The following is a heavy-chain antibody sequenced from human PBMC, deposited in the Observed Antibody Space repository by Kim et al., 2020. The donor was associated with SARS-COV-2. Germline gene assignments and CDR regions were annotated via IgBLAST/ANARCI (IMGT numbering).Heavy chain of an antibody. V-gene: IGHV3-48*01. Sequence: GGSLRLSCTASGFTFSSYSMNWVRQAPGKGLEWISYIITSGSTIYYADSVKGRFTISRDNAKNSLYLQMNSLRADDTAVYYCAGRLDYWGQGIRVTVSA. CDR2: IITSGSTI. D-gene: IGHD1-26*01. CDR3: AGRLDY. J-gene: IGHJ4*02. CDR1: GFTFSSYS.